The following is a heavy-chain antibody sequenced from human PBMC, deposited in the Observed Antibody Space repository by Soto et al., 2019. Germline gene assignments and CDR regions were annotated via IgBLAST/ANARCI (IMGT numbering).Heavy chain of an antibody. CDR3: ARDLYNVRSVVAASNMDV. CDR1: GYTFTICG. V-gene: IGHV1-18*01. CDR2: ISAYNGNT. J-gene: IGHJ6*02. D-gene: IGHD2-15*01. Sequence: ASVKVSCKASGYTFTICGISWVRQAPGQGLEWMGWISAYNGNTNYAQKLQGRVTMTTDTSTSTAYMELRSLRSDDTAVYYCARDLYNVRSVVAASNMDVWGQGTTVTVSS.